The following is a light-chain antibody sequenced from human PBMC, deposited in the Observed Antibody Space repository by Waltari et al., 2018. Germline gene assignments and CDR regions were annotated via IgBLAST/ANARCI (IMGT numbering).Light chain of an antibody. CDR3: NSYAGSNNFV. Sequence: QSALTQPPSASGSPGQSVAISCTGTPSDVGGYTSVSRYQQHPGKAPKLIIYEVSKRPSGVPDRFSGSKSGRTASLTVSGLQAEDEADYYCNSYAGSNNFVFGTGTKVTVL. CDR1: PSDVGGYTS. J-gene: IGLJ1*01. CDR2: EVS. V-gene: IGLV2-8*01.